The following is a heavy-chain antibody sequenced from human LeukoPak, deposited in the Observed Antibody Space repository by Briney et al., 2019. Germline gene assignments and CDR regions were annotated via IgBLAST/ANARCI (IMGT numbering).Heavy chain of an antibody. CDR2: ISVPGEVT. CDR3: AKHYAS. Sequence: GGSLILSCVGSGFRFGSYTMSWVRQAPGKGLEWVAGISVPGEVTHYAESVKGRFSISRDNSKNTLFLQMSSLRSEDTAVYYCAKHYASWGQGTQVTVSA. CDR1: GFRFGSYT. J-gene: IGHJ4*02. V-gene: IGHV3-23*01. D-gene: IGHD3-10*01.